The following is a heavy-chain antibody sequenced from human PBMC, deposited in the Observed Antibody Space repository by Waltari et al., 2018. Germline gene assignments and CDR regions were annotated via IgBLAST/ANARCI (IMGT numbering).Heavy chain of an antibody. CDR2: ISADSSYR. CDR3: ASGGWGFYLGY. Sequence: EVQLVESGGGLVKPGGPLRLSCAASGFSFRTYSMNWVRQAPGKGLEWISSISADSSYRHYAESVKGRFTVSRDNAKNSLSLQINSLRAEDTAVYYCASGGWGFYLGYWGQGALVTVSS. CDR1: GFSFRTYS. J-gene: IGHJ4*02. V-gene: IGHV3-21*01. D-gene: IGHD3-16*01.